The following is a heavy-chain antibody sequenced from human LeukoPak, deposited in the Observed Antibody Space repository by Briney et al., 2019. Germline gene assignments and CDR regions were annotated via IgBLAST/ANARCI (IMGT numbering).Heavy chain of an antibody. V-gene: IGHV4-59*01. D-gene: IGHD1-26*01. CDR2: IYHGGST. Sequence: SETLSLTCTVYGGSISTYYWGWIRQRPGKGLESIGDIYHGGSTNSNPAREPRVTISVDTSNNQFSLKLSSVTAAHTAVYYSARGLGSSDAFDIWGQGTMVTVSS. CDR1: GGSISTYY. CDR3: ARGLGSSDAFDI. J-gene: IGHJ3*02.